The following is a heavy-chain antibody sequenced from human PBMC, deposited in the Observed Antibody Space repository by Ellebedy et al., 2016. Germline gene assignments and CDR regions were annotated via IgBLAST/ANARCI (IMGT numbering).Heavy chain of an antibody. CDR2: IWSNGNTK. CDR1: GFTFSTYG. CDR3: ATDQGRSPFDY. D-gene: IGHD3-10*01. J-gene: IGHJ4*02. V-gene: IGHV3-30*02. Sequence: GESLKISCAASGFTFSTYGMHWVRQAPGKGLEWVAVIWSNGNTKNYADSVQGRFTISRDNSKNTLYLQMNSLRGEDTAVYYCATDQGRSPFDYWGQGTLVTVSS.